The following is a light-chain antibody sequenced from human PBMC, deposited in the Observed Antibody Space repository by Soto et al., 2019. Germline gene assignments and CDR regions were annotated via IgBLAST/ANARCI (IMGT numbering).Light chain of an antibody. CDR2: GAS. CDR3: HQYVSSPVT. Sequence: DIVLTQSPGTLSLSPGERATLSCRASQSVIGSHLAWYQQKPGQAPRLLIYGASSGATGIPDRFSGSESGTDFTLTISRLEPEDFAVYYCHQYVSSPVTFGQGTKLEIK. J-gene: IGKJ2*01. CDR1: QSVIGSH. V-gene: IGKV3-20*01.